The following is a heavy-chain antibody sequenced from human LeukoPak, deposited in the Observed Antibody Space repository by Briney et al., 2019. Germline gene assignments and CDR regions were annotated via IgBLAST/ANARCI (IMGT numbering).Heavy chain of an antibody. CDR1: GYTFTAYY. V-gene: IGHV1-2*03. D-gene: IGHD3-22*01. Sequence: LGASVKVSCKASGYTFTAYYINWGRQAPGQGLEWMGWINPKNGGTYYAQKFQGRVTMTGDTSISTAYMELTSLRSDDTAMYYCARDIYYDSSGHDYWGQGTLVTVSS. CDR3: ARDIYYDSSGHDY. J-gene: IGHJ4*02. CDR2: INPKNGGT.